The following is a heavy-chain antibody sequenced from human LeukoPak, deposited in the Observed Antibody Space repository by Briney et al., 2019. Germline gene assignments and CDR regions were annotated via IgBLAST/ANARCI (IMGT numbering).Heavy chain of an antibody. J-gene: IGHJ4*02. CDR2: VDPSGST. V-gene: IGHV4-38-2*01. Sequence: PSETVSLTCAVSGYSISSDYYWGWIRQPPGKGLEWIGNVDPSGSTYYNPSLKSRATISLDTSKKQFSLKLTSVTNAETAVYYCAYVGASHYGDWYFAYWGQGTLVTVSS. CDR1: GYSISSDYY. D-gene: IGHD4-17*01. CDR3: AYVGASHYGDWYFAY.